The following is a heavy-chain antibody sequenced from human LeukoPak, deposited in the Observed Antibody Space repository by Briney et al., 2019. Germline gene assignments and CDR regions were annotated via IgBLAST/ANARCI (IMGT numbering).Heavy chain of an antibody. CDR1: GFTFDDYA. V-gene: IGHV3-9*01. CDR2: ISWNSGNI. D-gene: IGHD1-26*01. Sequence: GGSLRLSCAASGFTFDDYAMHWVRQAPGKGLEWVSGISWNSGNIDYADSVKGRFTISRDHARNSLYLQMNSLRAEDTALYYCAKDIYSGSPPSEGYFQHWGQGTLVTVSS. J-gene: IGHJ1*01. CDR3: AKDIYSGSPPSEGYFQH.